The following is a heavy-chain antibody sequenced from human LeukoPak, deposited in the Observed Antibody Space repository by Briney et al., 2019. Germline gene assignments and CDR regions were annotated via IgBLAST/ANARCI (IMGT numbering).Heavy chain of an antibody. J-gene: IGHJ4*02. CDR2: ISGSGGST. CDR1: GFTFSSYA. D-gene: IGHD3-22*01. CDR3: AKDHRYYYDSSGYFGFGY. V-gene: IGHV3-23*01. Sequence: GGSLRLSSAASGFTFSSYAMSWVRQAPGKGLEWVSAISGSGGSTYYADSVKGRFTISRDNSKNTLYLQMNSLRAEDTAVYYCAKDHRYYYDSSGYFGFGYWGQGTLVTVSS.